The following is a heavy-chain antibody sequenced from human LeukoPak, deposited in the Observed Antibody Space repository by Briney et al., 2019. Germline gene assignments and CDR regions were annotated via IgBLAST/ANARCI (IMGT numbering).Heavy chain of an antibody. J-gene: IGHJ6*03. CDR1: GFTSSSYW. Sequence: GGSLRLSCAASGFTSSSYWMHWVRQAPGKGLVWVSRINSDGSSTSYADSVKGRFTISRDNAKNTLYLQMNSLRAEDTAVYYCARLAAATTFRIYYYYYMDVWGKGTTVTVSS. CDR2: INSDGSST. V-gene: IGHV3-74*01. D-gene: IGHD6-13*01. CDR3: ARLAAATTFRIYYYYYMDV.